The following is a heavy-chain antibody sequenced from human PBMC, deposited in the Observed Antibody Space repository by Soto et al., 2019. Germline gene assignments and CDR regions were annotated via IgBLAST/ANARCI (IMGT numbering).Heavy chain of an antibody. Sequence: QVQLVESGGGLVKPGGSLRLSCAASGFTFSDYYMSWIRQAPGKGLEWVSYISSSGSTIYYADSVKGRFTISRDNAKNSLYLQMNSLRAEDTAVYYCARGINWNYFLRRYYYYGMDVWGQGTTVTVSS. CDR2: ISSSGSTI. D-gene: IGHD1-7*01. CDR3: ARGINWNYFLRRYYYYGMDV. J-gene: IGHJ6*02. CDR1: GFTFSDYY. V-gene: IGHV3-11*01.